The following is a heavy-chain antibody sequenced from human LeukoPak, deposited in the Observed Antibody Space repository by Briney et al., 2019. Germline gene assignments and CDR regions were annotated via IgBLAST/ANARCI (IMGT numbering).Heavy chain of an antibody. D-gene: IGHD3-22*01. CDR2: IIPIFGTA. Sequence: SVKVSCKASGGTFSSYAISWVRQAPGQGLEWMGGIIPIFGTANYAQKFQGRVTITTDESTSTAYMELSRLRSEDTVVYYCARDRSSDYYDSSGYFDYWGQGTLVTVSS. V-gene: IGHV1-69*05. CDR3: ARDRSSDYYDSSGYFDY. J-gene: IGHJ4*02. CDR1: GGTFSSYA.